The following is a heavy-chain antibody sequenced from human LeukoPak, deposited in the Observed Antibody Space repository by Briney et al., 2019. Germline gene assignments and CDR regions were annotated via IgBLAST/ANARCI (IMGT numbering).Heavy chain of an antibody. CDR1: GGSISSYY. D-gene: IGHD5-24*01. V-gene: IGHV4-59*01. Sequence: KPSETLSLTCTVSGGSISSYYWSWLRQPPGKGLEWIGYIYYSGSTNYNPSLKSRVTISVDTSKNQFSLKLSSVTAADTAVYYCARRDGFFDYWGQGTLVTVSS. J-gene: IGHJ4*02. CDR3: ARRDGFFDY. CDR2: IYYSGST.